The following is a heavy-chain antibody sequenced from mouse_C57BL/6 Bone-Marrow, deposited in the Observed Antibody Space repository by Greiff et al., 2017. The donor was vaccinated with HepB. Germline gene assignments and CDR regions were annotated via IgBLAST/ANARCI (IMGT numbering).Heavy chain of an antibody. CDR3: ASTGSFDY. V-gene: IGHV1-87*01. J-gene: IGHJ2*01. CDR1: GYTFTSYW. Sequence: LQESGAELARPGASVKLSCKASGYTFTSYWMQWVKQRPGQGLEWIGAIYPGDGDTRYTQKFKGKATLTADKSSSTAYMQLSSLASEDSAVYYCASTGSFDYWGQGTTLTVSS. D-gene: IGHD4-1*01. CDR2: IYPGDGDT.